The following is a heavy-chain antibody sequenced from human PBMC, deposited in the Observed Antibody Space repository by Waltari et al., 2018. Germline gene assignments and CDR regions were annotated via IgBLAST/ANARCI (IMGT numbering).Heavy chain of an antibody. J-gene: IGHJ4*02. CDR1: GFPFNTYA. Sequence: EVQLLESGGGLVQPGGSLRLSCAASGFPFNTYAMAWVRQAPGKGREWVSSTSAGGITYHADSLKGRFTISRDNSKNTLYLQMNSLRAEDTAVYYCARADRSTWYLDSWGQGTLVTVSS. CDR3: ARADRSTWYLDS. V-gene: IGHV3-23*01. CDR2: TSAGGIT. D-gene: IGHD3-22*01.